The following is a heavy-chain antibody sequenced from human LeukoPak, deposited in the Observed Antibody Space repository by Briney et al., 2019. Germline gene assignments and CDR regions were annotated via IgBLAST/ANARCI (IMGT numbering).Heavy chain of an antibody. CDR3: ARWYSSGWAFDY. D-gene: IGHD6-19*01. CDR1: GDSFRSYY. Sequence: SETLSLTCTVSGDSFRSYYWSWSRQPPGKGLEWIGYIYYSGSTNYNPSLKSRVTISVDTSKNQFSLKLSSVTAADTAVYYCARWYSSGWAFDYWGQGTLVTVSS. J-gene: IGHJ4*02. V-gene: IGHV4-59*08. CDR2: IYYSGST.